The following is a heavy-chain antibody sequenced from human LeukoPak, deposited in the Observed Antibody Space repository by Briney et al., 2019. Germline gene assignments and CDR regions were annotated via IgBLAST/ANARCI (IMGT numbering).Heavy chain of an antibody. D-gene: IGHD3-3*01. CDR3: ARDRNDFWSGYYHDY. CDR1: GGSISSGGYY. CDR2: IYYSGST. V-gene: IGHV4-31*03. J-gene: IGHJ4*02. Sequence: PSQTLSLTCTVSGGSISSGGYYWSWIRQHPGKGLEWIGYIYYSGSTYYNPSLKSRVTISVDTSKNQFSLKLSSVTAADTAVYYYARDRNDFWSGYYHDYWGQGTLVTVSS.